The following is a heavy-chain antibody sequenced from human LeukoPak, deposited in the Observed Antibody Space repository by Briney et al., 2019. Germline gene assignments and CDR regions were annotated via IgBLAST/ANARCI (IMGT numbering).Heavy chain of an antibody. CDR3: ARESRFLYYFDY. CDR2: IIPILGIA. V-gene: IGHV1-69*04. CDR1: GGTFSSYA. D-gene: IGHD2-21*01. J-gene: IGHJ4*02. Sequence: SVKVSCKASGGTFSSYAISWVRQAPGQGLEWMGRIIPILGIANYAQKFQGRVTITADKSTSTAYMELSSLRSEDTAVYYCARESRFLYYFDYWGQGTLVAVSS.